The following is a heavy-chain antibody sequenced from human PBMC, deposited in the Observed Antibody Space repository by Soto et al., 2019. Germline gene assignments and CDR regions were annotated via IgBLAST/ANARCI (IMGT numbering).Heavy chain of an antibody. CDR2: ISYDGSNK. CDR1: GFTFSSYA. Sequence: PGGSLRLSCAASGFTFSSYAMHWVRQAPGKGLEWVAVISYDGSNKYYADSVKGRFTISRDNSKNTLYLQMNSLRAEDTAVYYCARGFLEWLLLAKWFDPWGQGTLVTVSS. CDR3: ARGFLEWLLLAKWFDP. D-gene: IGHD3-3*01. V-gene: IGHV3-30-3*01. J-gene: IGHJ5*02.